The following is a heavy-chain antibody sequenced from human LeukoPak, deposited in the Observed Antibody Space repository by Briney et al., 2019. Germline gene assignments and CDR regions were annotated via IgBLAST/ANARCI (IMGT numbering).Heavy chain of an antibody. CDR1: GFTFSCYG. Sequence: GGSLRLSCAASGFTFSCYGMHWVRQAPGKGLEWVAVISYDGSNKYYADSVKGRFTISRDNSKNTLYLQMNSLRAEDTAVYYCAKDGWDVVVIAICYYFDYWGQGTLVTVSS. V-gene: IGHV3-30*18. D-gene: IGHD2-21*01. J-gene: IGHJ4*02. CDR3: AKDGWDVVVIAICYYFDY. CDR2: ISYDGSNK.